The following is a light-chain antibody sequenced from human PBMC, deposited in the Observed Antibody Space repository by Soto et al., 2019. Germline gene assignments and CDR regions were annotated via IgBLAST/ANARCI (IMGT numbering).Light chain of an antibody. V-gene: IGKV3-15*01. CDR1: QSVTSN. CDR3: QQSYSTLWT. CDR2: GAS. J-gene: IGKJ1*01. Sequence: EIVMTQSPATLSVSPGERATLSCRASQSVTSNLAWYQRKPGQAPRLLIYGASTRATGIPARFSGSGSGTEFTLTISSLQPEDSATYYCQQSYSTLWTFGQGTKVDI.